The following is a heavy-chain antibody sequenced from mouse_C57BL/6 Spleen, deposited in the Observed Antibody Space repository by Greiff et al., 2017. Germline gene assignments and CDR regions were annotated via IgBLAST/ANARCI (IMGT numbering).Heavy chain of an antibody. V-gene: IGHV1-64*01. Sequence: QVQLQQSGAELVKPGASVKLSCKASGYTFTSYWMPWVKQRPGQGLEWIGMIHPNSGSTNYNEKLKSKATLTEDKSSSTAYMQLSSLTSEDSAVYYCARDWDVWYFDVWGTGTTVTVSS. CDR1: GYTFTSYW. D-gene: IGHD4-1*01. CDR2: IHPNSGST. J-gene: IGHJ1*03. CDR3: ARDWDVWYFDV.